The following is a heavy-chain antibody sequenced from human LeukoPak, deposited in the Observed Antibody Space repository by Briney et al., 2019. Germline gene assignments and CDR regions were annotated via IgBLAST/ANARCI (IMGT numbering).Heavy chain of an antibody. CDR2: IYYSGST. J-gene: IGHJ5*02. CDR1: GGSISSSSYY. D-gene: IGHD5-24*01. Sequence: SETLSLTCTVSGGSISSSSYYWGWIRQPPGKGLEWIGSIYYSGSTYYNPSLKSRVTISVDTSKNQFSLKLSSVTAADTAVYYCAREGQRWLQFTWGQGTPVTVSS. V-gene: IGHV4-39*07. CDR3: AREGQRWLQFT.